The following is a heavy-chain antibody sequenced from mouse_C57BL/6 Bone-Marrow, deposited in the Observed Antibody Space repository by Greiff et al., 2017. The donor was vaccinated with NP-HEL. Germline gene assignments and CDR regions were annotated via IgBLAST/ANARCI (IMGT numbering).Heavy chain of an antibody. V-gene: IGHV1-52*01. Sequence: VQLHQPGAELVRPGSSVKLSCKASGYTFTSYWMHWVKQRPIQGLEWIGNIDPSDSETHYNQKFKDKATLTVDKSSSTAYMQLSSLTSEDSAVYYCARSGLLRHYYFDYWGQGTTLTVSS. J-gene: IGHJ2*01. D-gene: IGHD1-2*01. CDR1: GYTFTSYW. CDR3: ARSGLLRHYYFDY. CDR2: IDPSDSET.